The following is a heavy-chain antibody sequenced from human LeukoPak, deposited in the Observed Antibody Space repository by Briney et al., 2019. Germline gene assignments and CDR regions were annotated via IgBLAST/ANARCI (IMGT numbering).Heavy chain of an antibody. CDR2: ISYDGSNK. CDR3: AKGYDYVWGSYRLYYYYGMDV. D-gene: IGHD3-16*02. Sequence: PGGSLRLSCAASGXTFSSYGMHWVRQAPGKGREWVAVISYDGSNKYYADSVKGRFTISRDNSKNTLYLQMNSLRAEDTAVYYCAKGYDYVWGSYRLYYYYGMDVWGQGTTVTVSS. CDR1: GXTFSSYG. J-gene: IGHJ6*02. V-gene: IGHV3-30*18.